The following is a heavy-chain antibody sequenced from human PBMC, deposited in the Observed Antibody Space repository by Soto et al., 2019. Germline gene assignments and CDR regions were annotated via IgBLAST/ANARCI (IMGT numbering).Heavy chain of an antibody. D-gene: IGHD1-1*01. Sequence: GASVKVSCKASGGTFSSYTISWVRQAPGQGLEWMGRIIPILGIANYAQKFQGRVTITADKSTSTAYMELSSLRSEDTAVYYCAREGRQLERRSYYYGMDVWGQGTTVTVSS. J-gene: IGHJ6*02. CDR3: AREGRQLERRSYYYGMDV. V-gene: IGHV1-69*04. CDR1: GGTFSSYT. CDR2: IIPILGIA.